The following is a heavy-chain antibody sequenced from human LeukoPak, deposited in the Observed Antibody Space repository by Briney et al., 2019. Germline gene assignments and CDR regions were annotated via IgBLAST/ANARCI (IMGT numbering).Heavy chain of an antibody. J-gene: IGHJ5*02. CDR1: GGSFSGYY. CDR2: INHSGST. Sequence: PSETLSLTCAVYGGSFSGYYWSWIRQPPGKGLEWIGEINHSGSTNYNPSLKSRVTISVDTSENQFSLKLSSVTAADTAVYYCARSIVVVVAAAWWFDPWGQGTLVTVSS. D-gene: IGHD2-15*01. CDR3: ARSIVVVVAAAWWFDP. V-gene: IGHV4-34*01.